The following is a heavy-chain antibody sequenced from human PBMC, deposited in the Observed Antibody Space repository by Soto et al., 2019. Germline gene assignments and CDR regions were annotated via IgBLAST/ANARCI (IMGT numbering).Heavy chain of an antibody. Sequence: QGHLVQSGGEVRKPGASVKVSCEASGYRFSSYSISLVRQVPGQGLAWRGWVSAYSSNTNSAQKFHGRVTSTMDASASTVYMELRGLTSDDTAVYYCARGNLKSDYFDGMEVWGHGTTVIVSS. D-gene: IGHD2-21*01. V-gene: IGHV1-18*01. J-gene: IGHJ6*02. CDR2: VSAYSSNT. CDR1: GYRFSSYS. CDR3: ARGNLKSDYFDGMEV.